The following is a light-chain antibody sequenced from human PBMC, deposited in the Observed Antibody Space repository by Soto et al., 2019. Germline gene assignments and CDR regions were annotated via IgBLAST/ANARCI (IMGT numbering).Light chain of an antibody. Sequence: DIQMTQSPSSVSASVGDSVTITCRASQDIRSWLAWYQQKPGKAPNLLIYAASSSQSGVPSRFSGSGSGTDFTLTINSLQPEDIAPYYCQQTNSFPRTFGQGTKVDIK. J-gene: IGKJ1*01. CDR3: QQTNSFPRT. CDR1: QDIRSW. V-gene: IGKV1-12*01. CDR2: AAS.